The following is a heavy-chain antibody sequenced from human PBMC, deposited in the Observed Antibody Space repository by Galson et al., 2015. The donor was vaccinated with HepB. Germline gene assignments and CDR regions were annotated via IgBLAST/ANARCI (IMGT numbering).Heavy chain of an antibody. Sequence: CAISGDSVSSNGAAWNWIRQSPPRGLEWLGRTYYRSKWYNDYALSVKSRVTINPDTSKNQFSLQLNSVTPEDTAVYYCARDLNIHLWSLDYWGQGTLVTVSS. J-gene: IGHJ4*02. D-gene: IGHD5-18*01. CDR3: ARDLNIHLWSLDY. CDR1: GDSVSSNGAA. V-gene: IGHV6-1*01. CDR2: TYYRSKWYN.